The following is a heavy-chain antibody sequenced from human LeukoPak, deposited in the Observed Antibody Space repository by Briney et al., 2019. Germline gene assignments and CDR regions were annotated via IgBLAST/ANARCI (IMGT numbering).Heavy chain of an antibody. CDR3: ARLGSRFGDYGDY. J-gene: IGHJ4*02. CDR2: IYPGDSNT. V-gene: IGHV5-51*01. Sequence: PGESLKISCKGSGYTFTSYWIGWVRQMPGKGLEWMGIIYPGDSNTRYSPSFQGQVTISADKSITTAYLQWSSLKASDTAMYYCARLGSRFGDYGDYWGTGTLVTVSS. CDR1: GYTFTSYW. D-gene: IGHD3-10*01.